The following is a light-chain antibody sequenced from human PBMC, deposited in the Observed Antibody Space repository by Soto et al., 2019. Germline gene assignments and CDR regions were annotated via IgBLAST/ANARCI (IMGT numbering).Light chain of an antibody. V-gene: IGKV3-20*01. CDR1: QSVTSSQ. CDR3: QQYGSSQIT. J-gene: IGKJ5*01. Sequence: EVVMTQSPATLSVSPGESVTLSCRASQSVTSSQLAWYQQKPGQAPRLLIYGTFTRATGIPDRFSGSGSGTDFSLTISRLEPEDFAVYYCQQYGSSQITFGQGTRLEIK. CDR2: GTF.